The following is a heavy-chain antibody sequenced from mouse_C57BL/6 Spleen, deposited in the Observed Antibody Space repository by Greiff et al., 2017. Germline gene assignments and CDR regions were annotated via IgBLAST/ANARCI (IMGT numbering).Heavy chain of an antibody. D-gene: IGHD2-5*01. J-gene: IGHJ4*01. CDR2: ISSGSSTI. Sequence: EVMLVESGGGLVKPGGSLKLSCAASGFTFSDYGMHWVRQAPEKGLEWVAYISSGSSTIYYADTVKGRFTISRDNAKNTLFLQMTSLRSEDTAMYYCARGRYSNDYAMDYWGQGTSVTVSS. CDR3: ARGRYSNDYAMDY. V-gene: IGHV5-17*01. CDR1: GFTFSDYG.